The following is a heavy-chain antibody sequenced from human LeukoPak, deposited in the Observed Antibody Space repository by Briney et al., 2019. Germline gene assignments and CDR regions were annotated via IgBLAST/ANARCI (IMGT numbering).Heavy chain of an antibody. Sequence: GASVKVSCKASGGTFSSYAISWVRQAPGQRLEWMGWINAGNGNTKYSQKFQGRVTITRDTSASTAYMELSSLRSEDTAVYYCARDLDTAMVTSAFDIWGQGTMVTVSS. CDR2: INAGNGNT. V-gene: IGHV1-3*01. J-gene: IGHJ3*02. CDR1: GGTFSSYA. D-gene: IGHD5-18*01. CDR3: ARDLDTAMVTSAFDI.